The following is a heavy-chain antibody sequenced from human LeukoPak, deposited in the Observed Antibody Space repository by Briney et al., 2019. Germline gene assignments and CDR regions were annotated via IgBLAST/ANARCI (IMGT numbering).Heavy chain of an antibody. D-gene: IGHD6-13*01. V-gene: IGHV1-3*01. CDR1: GHTFINYA. J-gene: IGHJ4*02. Sequence: GASVKVSCKASGHTFINYAINWGRQAPGQRPEWVGWINAGNGNTKYSQKFQGRVTITRDTSASTAYMELTSLTSEDTAVYYCARGPRAAADDYWGQGTLVVVSS. CDR2: INAGNGNT. CDR3: ARGPRAAADDY.